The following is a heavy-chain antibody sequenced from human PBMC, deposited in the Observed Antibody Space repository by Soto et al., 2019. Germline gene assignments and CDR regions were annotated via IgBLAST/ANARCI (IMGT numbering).Heavy chain of an antibody. D-gene: IGHD1-20*01. J-gene: IGHJ6*02. V-gene: IGHV3-30-3*01. CDR3: ARVTGENYYGMDV. Sequence: GESLKISCAASGFTFSSYAMHWVRQAPGKGLEWVAVISYDGSNKYYADSVKGRFTISRDNSKNTLYLQMNSLRAEDTAVYYCARVTGENYYGMDVWGQGTTVTVSS. CDR1: GFTFSSYA. CDR2: ISYDGSNK.